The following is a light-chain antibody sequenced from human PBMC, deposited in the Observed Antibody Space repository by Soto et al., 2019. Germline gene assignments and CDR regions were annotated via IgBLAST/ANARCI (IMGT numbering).Light chain of an antibody. V-gene: IGKV3-20*01. J-gene: IGKJ2*01. CDR2: ATS. CDR1: QSINSAH. CDR3: QLYGRSPQ. Sequence: EIVLTQSPGSLSLSPGERVTLSCRASQSINSAHLAWYQQRPGQAPRLLIYATSRRATGTPDRFSGSGAGTDFTLTISGLGPEDFAVYYCQLYGRSPQFGQGTKLEIK.